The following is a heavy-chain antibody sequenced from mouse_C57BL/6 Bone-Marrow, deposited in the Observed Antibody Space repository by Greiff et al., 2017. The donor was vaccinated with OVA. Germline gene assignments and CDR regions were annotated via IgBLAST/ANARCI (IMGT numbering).Heavy chain of an antibody. Sequence: QVQLQQSGAELVKPGSSVKISCKASGYAFSSYWMNWVKQRPGKGLEWIGQIYPGDGDTNYNGKFKGKATLTADKSSSTAYMQLSSLTSEDSAVYFCARPLGHYARDYWGQGTSVTVSS. J-gene: IGHJ4*01. CDR2: IYPGDGDT. D-gene: IGHD4-1*01. CDR1: GYAFSSYW. V-gene: IGHV1-80*01. CDR3: ARPLGHYARDY.